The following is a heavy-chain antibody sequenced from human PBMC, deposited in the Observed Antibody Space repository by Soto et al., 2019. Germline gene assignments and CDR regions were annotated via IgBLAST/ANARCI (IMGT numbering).Heavy chain of an antibody. CDR2: INPSGGST. CDR3: ARDGYAEQWLVGGNWFDP. V-gene: IGHV1-46*01. Sequence: QVQLVQSGAEVKKPGASVKVSCKASGYTFTSYYMHWVRQAPGQGLEWMGIINPSGGSTSYAQKFQGRVTMTRDTSTSTVYMELSSLRSEDTAVYYCARDGYAEQWLVGGNWFDPWGQGTLVTVSS. D-gene: IGHD6-19*01. J-gene: IGHJ5*02. CDR1: GYTFTSYY.